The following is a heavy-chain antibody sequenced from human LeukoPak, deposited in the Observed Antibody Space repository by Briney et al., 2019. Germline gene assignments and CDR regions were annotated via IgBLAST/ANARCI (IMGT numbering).Heavy chain of an antibody. CDR1: GGSISSYY. V-gene: IGHV4-59*01. D-gene: IGHD6-13*01. CDR3: ARERIAAAGRGSFDY. J-gene: IGHJ4*02. Sequence: SETLSLTCTASGGSISSYYWSWIRQPPGKGLEWIGYIYYSGSTNYNPSLKSRVTISVDTSKNQFSLKLSSVTAADTAVYYCARERIAAAGRGSFDYWGQGTLVTVSS. CDR2: IYYSGST.